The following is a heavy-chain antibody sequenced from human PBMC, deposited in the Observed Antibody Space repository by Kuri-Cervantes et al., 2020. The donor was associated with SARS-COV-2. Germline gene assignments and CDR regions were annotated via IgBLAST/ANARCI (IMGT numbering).Heavy chain of an antibody. V-gene: IGHV3-30-3*01. CDR1: GFTFSSYA. Sequence: GESLKISFAASGFTFSSYAMHWVRQAPGKGLEWVAVISYDGSNKYYADSVKGRFTISRDNSKNTLYLQMNSLRAEDTAVYYCARLDSSGYNENWFDPWGQGTLVTVSS. CDR3: ARLDSSGYNENWFDP. J-gene: IGHJ5*02. CDR2: ISYDGSNK. D-gene: IGHD3-22*01.